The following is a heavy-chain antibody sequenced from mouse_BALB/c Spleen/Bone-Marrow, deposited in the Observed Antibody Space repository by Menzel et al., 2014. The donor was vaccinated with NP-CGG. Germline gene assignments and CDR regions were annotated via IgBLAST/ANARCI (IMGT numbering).Heavy chain of an antibody. J-gene: IGHJ1*01. CDR3: ARGDYGDWYFDV. D-gene: IGHD2-4*01. V-gene: IGHV1S34*01. Sequence: LVKTGASVKISCKASGYSFTGYYMHWVKQSHGKSLEWIGYISCYNGATSYNQKFKGKGTFTVDTSSSTAYMQFNSLTSEGSAVYYCARGDYGDWYFDVWGAGTTVTVSS. CDR1: GYSFTGYY. CDR2: ISCYNGAT.